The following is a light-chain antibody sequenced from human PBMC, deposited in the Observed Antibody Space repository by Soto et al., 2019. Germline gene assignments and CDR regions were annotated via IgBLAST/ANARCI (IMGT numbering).Light chain of an antibody. J-gene: IGKJ5*01. CDR3: QQRSNWPPIT. CDR2: DAS. V-gene: IGKV3-11*01. Sequence: EIFMAQSPGTLSLSPGEGATLSCRASQSVTGTNLVWYQQRPGQAPRLLIHDASHRAAGIPARFSGSGFGTDFTLTISSLEPEDAAVYYCQQRSNWPPITFGQGTRLENK. CDR1: QSVTGTN.